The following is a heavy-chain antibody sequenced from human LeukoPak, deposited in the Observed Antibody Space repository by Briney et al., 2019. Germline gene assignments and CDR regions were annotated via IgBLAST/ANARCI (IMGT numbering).Heavy chain of an antibody. Sequence: SETLSLTCTVSGGSISSYYWSWIRQPAGKGLEWIGHIYTSGSITYNPSLKSRVSMSVDTSKNQFSLKLSSVTAADTAVYYCAAIRKDDILTGFSRVAFDIWGQGTMVTVSS. D-gene: IGHD3-9*01. CDR3: AAIRKDDILTGFSRVAFDI. CDR2: IYTSGSI. J-gene: IGHJ3*02. CDR1: GGSISSYY. V-gene: IGHV4-4*07.